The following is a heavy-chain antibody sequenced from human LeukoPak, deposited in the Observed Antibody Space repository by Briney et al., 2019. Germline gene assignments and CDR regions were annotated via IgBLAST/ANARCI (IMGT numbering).Heavy chain of an antibody. CDR2: IDPSDSYT. J-gene: IGHJ1*01. CDR3: AILPIAAAGDLEYFQH. CDR1: GYSFTSYW. V-gene: IGHV5-10-1*01. Sequence: GESLKISCKGSGYSFTSYWISWVRQMPGKDLEWMGRIDPSDSYTNYSPSFQGHVTISADKSISTAYLQWSSLKASDTAMYYCAILPIAAAGDLEYFQHWGQGTLVTVSS. D-gene: IGHD6-13*01.